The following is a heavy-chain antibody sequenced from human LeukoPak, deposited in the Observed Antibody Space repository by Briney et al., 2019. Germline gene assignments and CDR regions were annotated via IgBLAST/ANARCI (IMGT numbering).Heavy chain of an antibody. CDR1: DSSISTDYF. CDR2: IFHSGST. D-gene: IGHD3-9*01. Sequence: PSETLSLTCSVSDSSISTDYFWGWIRQAPGKGLEWIGMIFHSGSTFYNPSLKGRVTLLVDAAKNELSLTLMSLSAADTAMYYCARLSGPYVLYYIDAWGQGTLVTVSS. V-gene: IGHV4-38-2*02. CDR3: ARLSGPYVLYYIDA. J-gene: IGHJ4*02.